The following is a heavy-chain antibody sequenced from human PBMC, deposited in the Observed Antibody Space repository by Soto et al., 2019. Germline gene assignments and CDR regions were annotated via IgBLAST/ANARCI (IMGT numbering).Heavy chain of an antibody. CDR1: GGSISSSNW. CDR2: IYHSGST. Sequence: QVQLQESGPGLVKPSGTLSLTCAVSGGSISSSNWWSWVRQTPGKGLEWIGEIYHSGSTNYNPSLKSRVTISVDKSKNQFSLKLSSVTAADTAVYYCARDRGYDILTGYYNSYYYYGMDVWGQGTTVTVSS. CDR3: ARDRGYDILTGYYNSYYYYGMDV. D-gene: IGHD3-9*01. V-gene: IGHV4-4*02. J-gene: IGHJ6*02.